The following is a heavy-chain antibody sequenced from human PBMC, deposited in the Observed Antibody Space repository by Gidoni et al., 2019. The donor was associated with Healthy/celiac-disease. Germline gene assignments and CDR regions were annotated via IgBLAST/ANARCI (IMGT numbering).Heavy chain of an antibody. D-gene: IGHD2-2*01. CDR3: ASIVVVPAATDYYYMDV. J-gene: IGHJ6*03. V-gene: IGHV1-69*06. CDR2: IIPIFGTA. Sequence: QVQLVQSGAEVKKPGSSVKVSCKASGGTFSSYAISWVRQAPGQGLEWMGGIIPIFGTANYAQKFQGRVTITADKSTSTAYMELSSLRSEDTAVYYCASIVVVPAATDYYYMDVWGKGTTVTVSS. CDR1: GGTFSSYA.